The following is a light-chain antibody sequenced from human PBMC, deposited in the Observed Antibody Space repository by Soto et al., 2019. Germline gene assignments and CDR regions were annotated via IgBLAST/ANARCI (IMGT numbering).Light chain of an antibody. J-gene: IGKJ5*01. CDR2: AVS. CDR3: QKLLSYPIN. V-gene: IGKV1-9*01. CDR1: QGISNY. Sequence: DSQLTQSPSFLSASVGDRFTITCRASQGISNYLAWYQQKPGKAPKLLIYAVSTLQSGVPLRFSGSGSGTSFTLTISSPQPEDLATYYCQKLLSYPINFGQGTRLEIK.